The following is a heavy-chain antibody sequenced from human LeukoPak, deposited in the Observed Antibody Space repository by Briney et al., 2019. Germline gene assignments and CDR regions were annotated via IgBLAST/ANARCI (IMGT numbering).Heavy chain of an antibody. Sequence: SETLSLTCAISGGSFTDYYWSWIRQPPGKGLELIGDINDSGSTNSSPSLKSRVVISLDTSKSQLSLNLSPVTAADTATYFCARAGRGTSSRALDYWGQGTLVTVSS. CDR3: ARAGRGTSSRALDY. V-gene: IGHV4-34*01. CDR1: GGSFTDYY. J-gene: IGHJ4*02. CDR2: INDSGST. D-gene: IGHD1-1*01.